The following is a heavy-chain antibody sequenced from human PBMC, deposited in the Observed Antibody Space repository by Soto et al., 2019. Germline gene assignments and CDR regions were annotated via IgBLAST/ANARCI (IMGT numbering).Heavy chain of an antibody. CDR3: AKGGFWVHYGMDV. J-gene: IGHJ6*02. CDR1: GSTFSAFC. CDR2: ISRSGDIT. Sequence: EVQLLESGGALAQPGGSLRLSCAASGSTFSAFCMNWVRQAPGKGLEWVSAISRSGDITYYADSVKGRFTISRDNTKNTLYLEMNSLTGDDTAVYYGAKGGFWVHYGMDVWGQGTTVIVSS. V-gene: IGHV3-23*01. D-gene: IGHD2-15*01.